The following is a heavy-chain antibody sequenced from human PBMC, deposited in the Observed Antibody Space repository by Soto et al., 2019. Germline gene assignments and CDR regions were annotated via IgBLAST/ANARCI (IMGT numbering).Heavy chain of an antibody. Sequence: EPLSLTCAGYGGCLSGLSWNWIRQSPGKKLELIGEIDYRGNTSYNPSLMSRVTLSVDASKNQFSLNVRSVTAADAGNYYCAQSPRSGGLSRELVSWGRGILFT. CDR1: GGCLSGLS. J-gene: IGHJ5*02. CDR3: AQSPRSGGLSRELVS. CDR2: IDYRGNT. V-gene: IGHV4-34*01. D-gene: IGHD3-3*01.